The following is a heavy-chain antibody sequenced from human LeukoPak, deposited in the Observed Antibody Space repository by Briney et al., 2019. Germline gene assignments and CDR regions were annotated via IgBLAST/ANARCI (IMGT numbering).Heavy chain of an antibody. D-gene: IGHD6-13*01. Sequence: PGGSLRLSCAASGFTFRNAWMSWVRQAPGKGLEWVGRIKSKTDGGTTDYAAPVKGRFTISRDDSKNTLYLQMNSLKTEDTAVYYCTTERAAAGTIDYWGQGTLVTVSS. CDR3: TTERAAAGTIDY. CDR2: IKSKTDGGTT. J-gene: IGHJ4*02. V-gene: IGHV3-15*01. CDR1: GFTFRNAW.